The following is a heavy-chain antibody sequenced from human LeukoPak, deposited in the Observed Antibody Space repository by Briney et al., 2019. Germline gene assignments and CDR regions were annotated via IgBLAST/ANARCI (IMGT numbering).Heavy chain of an antibody. CDR2: IYYSGST. CDR1: GGSISSGDYY. J-gene: IGHJ5*02. D-gene: IGHD3-9*01. V-gene: IGHV4-30-4*01. CDR3: ARAGFWGWFDP. Sequence: SETLSLTCTVSGGSISSGDYYWSWIRQPPGKGLEWIGYIYYSGSTYYNPSLKSRVTISVDASKNQFSLKLSSVTAADTAVYYCARAGFWGWFDPWGQGTLVTVSS.